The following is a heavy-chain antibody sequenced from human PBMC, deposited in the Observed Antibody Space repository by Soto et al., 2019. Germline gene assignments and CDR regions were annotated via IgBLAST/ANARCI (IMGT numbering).Heavy chain of an antibody. CDR1: GDSISGQP. CDR2: LHQSGGT. D-gene: IGHD2-21*01. J-gene: IGHJ6*02. CDR3: AREDGDGGCGECLDV. Sequence: SETLSLTCTVSGDSISGQPWNWIRQPPGKGLEWIGQLHQSGGTNYNPSLKSRAIISDDTSKNQFSLTLTSVTAADTAVYYCAREDGDGGCGECLDVWGQGSMVTVSS. V-gene: IGHV4-59*11.